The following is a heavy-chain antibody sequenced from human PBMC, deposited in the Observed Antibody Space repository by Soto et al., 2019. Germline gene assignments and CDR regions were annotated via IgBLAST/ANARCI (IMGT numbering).Heavy chain of an antibody. D-gene: IGHD3-10*01. CDR1: GGSISSGGYS. CDR3: ARGVKFDGWGNYGLDV. CDR2: MYHSGGS. J-gene: IGHJ6*02. Sequence: KPSETLSLTCAVSGGSISSGGYSWSWIRQPPGKALEWIGYMYHSGGSHYNASLKSRVAISVDRSKNQFSLSLSSVTAADTAVYYCARGVKFDGWGNYGLDVWGQGTTVTVSS. V-gene: IGHV4-30-2*01.